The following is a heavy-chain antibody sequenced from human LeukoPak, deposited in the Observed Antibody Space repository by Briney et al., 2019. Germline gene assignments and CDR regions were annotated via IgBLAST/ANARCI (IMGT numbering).Heavy chain of an antibody. CDR1: GFTFSNYN. CDR3: ARDPSGGDY. Sequence: GGSLRLSCAASGFTFSNYNFNWVRQAPGKGLEWVSYISRSSSYMYYADSVKGRFTISRDNAKNSLYLQMNSLRAEDTAVYYCARDPSGGDYWGQGTLVTVSS. D-gene: IGHD3-10*01. V-gene: IGHV3-21*05. CDR2: ISRSSSYM. J-gene: IGHJ4*02.